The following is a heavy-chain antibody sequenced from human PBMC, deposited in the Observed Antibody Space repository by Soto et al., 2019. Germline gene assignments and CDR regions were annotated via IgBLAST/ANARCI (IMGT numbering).Heavy chain of an antibody. CDR3: ASVILWFGDQGAFDI. D-gene: IGHD3-10*01. Sequence: QLQLQESGPGLVKPSETLSLTCTVSGGSISSSSYYWGWIRQPPGKGLEWIGSIYYSGSTYYNPSLKSRVTISVDTSKNQFSLKLSSVTAADTAVYYCASVILWFGDQGAFDIWGQGTMVTVSS. CDR2: IYYSGST. CDR1: GGSISSSSYY. V-gene: IGHV4-39*01. J-gene: IGHJ3*02.